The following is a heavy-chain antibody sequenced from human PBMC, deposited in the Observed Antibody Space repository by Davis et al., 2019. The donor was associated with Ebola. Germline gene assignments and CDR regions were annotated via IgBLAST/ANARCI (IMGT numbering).Heavy chain of an antibody. Sequence: SETLSLTCAVYGGSFSGYYWSWIRQPPGKGLEWIEEINHSGSTNYNPSLKSRVTISVDTSKNQFSLKLSSVTAADTAVYYCARGPLYYDILTGNNWFDPWGQGTLVTVSS. CDR3: ARGPLYYDILTGNNWFDP. CDR2: INHSGST. D-gene: IGHD3-9*01. J-gene: IGHJ5*02. CDR1: GGSFSGYY. V-gene: IGHV4-34*01.